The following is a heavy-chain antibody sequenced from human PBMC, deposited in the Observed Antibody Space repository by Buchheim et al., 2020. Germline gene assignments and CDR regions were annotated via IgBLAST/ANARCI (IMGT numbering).Heavy chain of an antibody. V-gene: IGHV4-31*01. J-gene: IGHJ4*02. D-gene: IGHD3-22*01. CDR2: IYYSGST. Sequence: QVQLQESGPGLVKPSQTLSLTCTVSGGSISSGGYYWSWIRQHPGKGLEWIGYIYYSGSTYYNPSLKSLVTISVEPSKNQFSLKLSSVTAADTAVYYCARVYYDSSGYYLNEYYFDYWGQGTL. CDR3: ARVYYDSSGYYLNEYYFDY. CDR1: GGSISSGGYY.